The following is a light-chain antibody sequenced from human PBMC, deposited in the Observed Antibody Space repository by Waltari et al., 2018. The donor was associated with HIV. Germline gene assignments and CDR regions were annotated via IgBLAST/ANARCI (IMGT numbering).Light chain of an antibody. V-gene: IGKV3-20*01. CDR3: QQYGTSPRT. Sequence: EIVLTQSPGALSLSPGERATLSCRASQSVSSSSLAWYQPKPGQAPTILIYGSSTRATGIPDRFSGSGSGTDFTLTISRLEPEDFAVYYCQQYGTSPRTFGQGTKVEIK. CDR1: QSVSSSS. CDR2: GSS. J-gene: IGKJ1*01.